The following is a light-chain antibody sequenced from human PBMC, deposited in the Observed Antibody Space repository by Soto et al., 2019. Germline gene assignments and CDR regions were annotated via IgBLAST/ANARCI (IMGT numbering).Light chain of an antibody. J-gene: IGKJ1*01. Sequence: EIVLTQSPGTLSLSPGERATLSCRASQSVSSSYLAWYQQKPGQAPRLLIYGASSRATGIQDRFSGSGSGTDFTLTIRRLEPEDFAVYYCQQYGSSPPWTFGQGTKVEI. CDR1: QSVSSSY. CDR2: GAS. V-gene: IGKV3-20*01. CDR3: QQYGSSPPWT.